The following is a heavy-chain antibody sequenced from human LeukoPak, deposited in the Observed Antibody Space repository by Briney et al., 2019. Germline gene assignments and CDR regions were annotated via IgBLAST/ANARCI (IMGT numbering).Heavy chain of an antibody. CDR3: ARATTVTFYFDY. CDR2: INPNSGGT. D-gene: IGHD4-17*01. J-gene: IGHJ4*02. CDR1: GYTFTGYY. V-gene: IGHV1-2*02. Sequence: ASVKVSCKGSGYTFTGYYMHWVRQAPGQGLEWMGWINPNSGGTNYAQKFQGRVTMTRDTSISTAYMELSRLRSDDTAVYYCARATTVTFYFDYWGQGTLVTVSS.